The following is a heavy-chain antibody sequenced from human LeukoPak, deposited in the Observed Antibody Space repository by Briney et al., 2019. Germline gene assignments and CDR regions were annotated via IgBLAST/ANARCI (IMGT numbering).Heavy chain of an antibody. Sequence: GGSLRLSCATSGFTFSSYEMHWFRQAPGKGLQWVASISPNGNTVHTVDSARGRFDISRDNAKNSLHLHIDSLRGDDTAVYFCDRSRAPPSPIEGKDLDPWGPGTLVTVSS. V-gene: IGHV3-48*03. CDR1: GFTFSSYE. CDR2: ISPNGNTV. J-gene: IGHJ5*02. CDR3: DRSRAPPSPIEGKDLDP. D-gene: IGHD2-15*01.